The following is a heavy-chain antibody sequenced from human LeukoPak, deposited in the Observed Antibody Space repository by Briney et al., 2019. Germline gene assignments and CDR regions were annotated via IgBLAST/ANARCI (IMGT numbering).Heavy chain of an antibody. CDR3: ARDRYGVAAEGNWFDP. CDR2: ISTSSSYI. CDR1: GFTFSSYS. J-gene: IGHJ5*02. Sequence: PGGSLRLSCAASGFTFSSYSMNWVRQAPGQGLEWVSSISTSSSYIYYADSVKGRFTIPRDNAKNSLYLQMNSLRAEDTALYYCARDRYGVAAEGNWFDPWGQGTLVTVSS. D-gene: IGHD6-13*01. V-gene: IGHV3-21*01.